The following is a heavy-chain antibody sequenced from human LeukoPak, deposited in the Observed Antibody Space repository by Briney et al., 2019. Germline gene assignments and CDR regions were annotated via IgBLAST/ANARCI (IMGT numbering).Heavy chain of an antibody. J-gene: IGHJ4*02. Sequence: SETLSLTCTVSGGSISSYYWSWIRQSPGKGLEWMGYIYDSGKTDHNPSLKSRVTISLETSKNQFSLKVSSVTTGDTAVYYCARGGMDRSSSDFFDHWGQGIQVTVSS. CDR1: GGSISSYY. CDR3: ARGGMDRSSSDFFDH. D-gene: IGHD6-6*01. V-gene: IGHV4-59*01. CDR2: IYDSGKT.